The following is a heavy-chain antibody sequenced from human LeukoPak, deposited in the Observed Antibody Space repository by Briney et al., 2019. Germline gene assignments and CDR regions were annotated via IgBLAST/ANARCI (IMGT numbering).Heavy chain of an antibody. CDR1: GFTVSSNY. CDR3: ATPPLGYSSHDSFDY. Sequence: GGSLRLSCAASGFTVSSNYMSWVRQAPGKGLEWVSVIYSGGSTYYADSVKGRFTISRDNSKNTLYLQMNSLRAEDTAVYYCATPPLGYSSHDSFDYWGQGTLVTVSS. D-gene: IGHD6-13*01. J-gene: IGHJ4*02. V-gene: IGHV3-66*01. CDR2: IYSGGST.